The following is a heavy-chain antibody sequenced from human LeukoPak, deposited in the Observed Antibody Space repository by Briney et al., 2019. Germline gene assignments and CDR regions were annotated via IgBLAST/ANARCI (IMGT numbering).Heavy chain of an antibody. CDR3: ARDGAFGEFLGTPDY. D-gene: IGHD3-10*01. CDR2: ISYDGSNK. Sequence: PGGSLRLPCAASGFTFSSYAMHWVRQAPGKGLEWVAVISYDGSNKYYADSVKGRFTISRDNSKNTLYLQMNSLRAEDTAVYYCARDGAFGEFLGTPDYWGQGTLVTVSS. J-gene: IGHJ4*02. CDR1: GFTFSSYA. V-gene: IGHV3-30-3*01.